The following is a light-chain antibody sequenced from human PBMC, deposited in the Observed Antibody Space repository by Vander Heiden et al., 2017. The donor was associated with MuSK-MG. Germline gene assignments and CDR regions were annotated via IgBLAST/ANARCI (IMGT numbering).Light chain of an antibody. CDR1: QGISSY. Sequence: IQLTHSPSSLSASVGDRVTITCRASQGISSYLAWYQQKPGKAPKLLIYAASTLQSGVPSRFSGSGSGTDFTLTISSLQPEDFATYYCQQLNSYLFTFGHGTKVDIK. J-gene: IGKJ3*01. CDR3: QQLNSYLFT. CDR2: AAS. V-gene: IGKV1-9*01.